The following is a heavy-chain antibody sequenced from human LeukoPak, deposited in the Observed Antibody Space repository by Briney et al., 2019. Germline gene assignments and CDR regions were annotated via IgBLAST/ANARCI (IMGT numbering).Heavy chain of an antibody. D-gene: IGHD2-15*01. Sequence: PGGSLRLSCVGSGFTFSSYAMSWVRQAPGEGLEWVSSIVGSGYTTYYADSVKGRSTISRDNSKNTVYLQMNSLRAEDTAVYYCALLGLNWGQGTLVTVSS. V-gene: IGHV3-23*01. J-gene: IGHJ4*02. CDR3: ALLGLN. CDR2: IVGSGYTT. CDR1: GFTFSSYA.